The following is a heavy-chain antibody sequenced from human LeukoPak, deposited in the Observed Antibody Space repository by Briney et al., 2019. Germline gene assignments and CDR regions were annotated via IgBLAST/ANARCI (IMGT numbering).Heavy chain of an antibody. CDR2: IKQDGSET. CDR1: GSTFSTYW. CDR3: ASGKVVPAAPQSDY. V-gene: IGHV3-7*01. D-gene: IGHD2-2*01. J-gene: IGHJ4*02. Sequence: GGSLRLFCAASGSTFSTYWMSWVRQAPGKGLEWVANIKQDGSETFYVDSVKGRFTISRDNAKNSLYLQMNSLRAEDTAVYYCASGKVVPAAPQSDYWGQGTLVTVSS.